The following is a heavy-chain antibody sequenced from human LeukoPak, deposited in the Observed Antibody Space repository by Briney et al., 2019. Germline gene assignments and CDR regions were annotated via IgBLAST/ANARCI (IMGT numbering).Heavy chain of an antibody. CDR3: ARDGGSSWYTNWFDP. CDR2: IIPIFGTA. D-gene: IGHD6-13*01. CDR1: GGTFSSYA. J-gene: IGHJ5*02. Sequence: ASVKVSCKASGGTFSSYAISWVRQAPGQGLEWMGGIIPIFGTANYAQKFQGRVTITADESTSTAYMELSSLRSEDTAVYYCARDGGSSWYTNWFDPWGQGTLVTVSS. V-gene: IGHV1-69*01.